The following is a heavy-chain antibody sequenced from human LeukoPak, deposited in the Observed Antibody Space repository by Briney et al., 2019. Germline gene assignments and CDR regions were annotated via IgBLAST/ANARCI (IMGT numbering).Heavy chain of an antibody. D-gene: IGHD3-16*02. CDR2: MNPNSGNT. V-gene: IGHV1-8*01. J-gene: IGHJ4*02. CDR3: ARGRDDYVWESYRFDY. Sequence: ASVKVSCKASGYTFTSYDINWVRQATGQGLEWVGWMNPNSGNTGYAQKFQGRVTMTRNTSISTAYMELSSLRSEDTAVYYCARGRDDYVWESYRFDYWGQGTLVTVSS. CDR1: GYTFTSYD.